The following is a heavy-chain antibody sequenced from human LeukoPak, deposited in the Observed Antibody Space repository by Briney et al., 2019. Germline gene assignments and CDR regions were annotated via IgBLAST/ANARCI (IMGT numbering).Heavy chain of an antibody. CDR1: GFTFSSYA. D-gene: IGHD3-9*01. J-gene: IGHJ4*02. CDR2: IPYDGSNK. CDR3: AEGLRYFDWLSPFDY. V-gene: IGHV3-30*04. Sequence: GLSLTLSCAASGFTFSSYALHWVRQAPAKGLDGVAVIPYDGSNKYYAASVKRRFTISRDISQNALSLQMNSLRAEDTVIYQAAEGLRYFDWLSPFDYWGQGTLVTVSS.